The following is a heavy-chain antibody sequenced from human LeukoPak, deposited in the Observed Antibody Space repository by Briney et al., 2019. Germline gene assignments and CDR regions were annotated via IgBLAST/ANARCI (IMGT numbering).Heavy chain of an antibody. CDR2: IFYTGKT. Sequence: PPETLSLTCTVSGGSVYTSDYYWGWVRQPPGKGPEWIGDIFYTGKTNNNPSLKSRVSISIDTSKNQFSLQLTSVTAADTAVYYSARVFDSWGQGTLVTVSS. CDR1: GGSVYTSDYY. CDR3: ARVFDS. J-gene: IGHJ4*02. V-gene: IGHV4-39*07.